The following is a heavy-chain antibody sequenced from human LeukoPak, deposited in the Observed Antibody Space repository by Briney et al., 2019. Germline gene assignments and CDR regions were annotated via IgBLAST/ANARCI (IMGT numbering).Heavy chain of an antibody. V-gene: IGHV4-34*01. CDR2: INHSGST. Sequence: SETLSLTCAVYGGSFSGYYWSWIRQPPGKGLEWIGEINHSGSTNYNPSLKSRVTISVDTSKNQFSLKLSSVTAADTAVYYCARDESDSSGWSHYWYFDLWGRGTLVTVSS. CDR3: ARDESDSSGWSHYWYFDL. J-gene: IGHJ2*01. CDR1: GGSFSGYY. D-gene: IGHD6-19*01.